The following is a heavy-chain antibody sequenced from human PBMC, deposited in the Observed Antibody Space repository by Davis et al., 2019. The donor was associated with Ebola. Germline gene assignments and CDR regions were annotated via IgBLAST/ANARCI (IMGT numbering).Heavy chain of an antibody. V-gene: IGHV1-69*13. CDR3: ARGEVIVVPDEWTVTRVWFDP. Sequence: SVKVSCKASGGTFRSYGISWVRQSPGQGLEWMGGIIPILGTANYAQKFPGRVTITADESTKTAYMELNSLRSEDTAVYYCARGEVIVVPDEWTVTRVWFDPWGQGTLVTVSS. CDR2: IIPILGTA. J-gene: IGHJ5*02. D-gene: IGHD2-2*01. CDR1: GGTFRSYG.